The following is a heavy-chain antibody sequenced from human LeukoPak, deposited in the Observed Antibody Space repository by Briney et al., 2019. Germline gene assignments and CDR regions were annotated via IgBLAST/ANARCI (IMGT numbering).Heavy chain of an antibody. V-gene: IGHV4-4*07. Sequence: SETLSLTCTVSGGPISSYYRSWVRQPAGKGLEWIGRIYTSGSTNYNPSLKSRVTMSVDTSKNQFSLKLSSVTAADTAVYYCARDTPTHQGMIVMDYWGQGTLVTVSS. CDR2: IYTSGST. CDR1: GGPISSYY. D-gene: IGHD3-22*01. CDR3: ARDTPTHQGMIVMDY. J-gene: IGHJ4*02.